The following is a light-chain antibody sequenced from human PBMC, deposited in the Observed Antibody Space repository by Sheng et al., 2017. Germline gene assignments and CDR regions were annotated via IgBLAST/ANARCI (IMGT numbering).Light chain of an antibody. CDR1: QDISNY. CDR3: LQYNTDKT. CDR2: DAS. J-gene: IGKJ1*01. V-gene: IGKV1-33*01. Sequence: DIQMTQSPSSLSASVGDRVTITCQASQDISNYLNWYQQRPGKAPKLLIYDASNLETGVPSRFSGTGSGTDFSFTISSLQPEDFATYYCLQYNTDKTFGQGTTVDIK.